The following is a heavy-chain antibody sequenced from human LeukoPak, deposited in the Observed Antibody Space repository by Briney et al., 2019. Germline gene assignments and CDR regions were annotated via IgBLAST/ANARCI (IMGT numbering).Heavy chain of an antibody. CDR1: GDSITYFY. J-gene: IGHJ4*02. CDR3: ARERTTAAGAYYFDY. CDR2: ISSSGST. D-gene: IGHD6-13*01. V-gene: IGHV4-4*07. Sequence: PSETLSLTCSVSGDSITYFYWSWIRQAAGKGLEWIGRISSSGSTDYNASLKSRVTMSVDTSKNQFSLKLSSVTAADTAVYYCARERTTAAGAYYFDYWGQGTLVTVSS.